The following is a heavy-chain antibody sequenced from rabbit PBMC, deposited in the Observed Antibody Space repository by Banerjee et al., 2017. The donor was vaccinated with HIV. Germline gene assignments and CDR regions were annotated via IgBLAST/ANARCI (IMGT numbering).Heavy chain of an antibody. CDR2: IYAGNNGSP. J-gene: IGHJ4*01. CDR3: ARDGVYTGPDYDL. V-gene: IGHV1S45*01. D-gene: IGHD4-2*01. Sequence: QEQLEESGGDLVKPGASLTLTCTASGFSLNIYEMCWVRQAPGKGLEWIGCIYAGNNGSPYYASWAKGRFTISKTSSTTVTLQMTSLTAADTATYFCARDGVYTGPDYDLWGPGTLVTVS. CDR1: GFSLNIYE.